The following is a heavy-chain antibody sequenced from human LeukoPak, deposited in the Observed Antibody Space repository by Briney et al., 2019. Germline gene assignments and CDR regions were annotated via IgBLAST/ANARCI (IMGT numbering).Heavy chain of an antibody. J-gene: IGHJ4*02. V-gene: IGHV4-31*03. CDR3: ARDWGTYFDY. D-gene: IGHD7-27*01. CDR2: IYYSGST. Sequence: PSETLSLTCNVSGGSISSGGPRWSWIRQHPGKGLEWIGYIYYSGSTYYNPSLESRLTMSVDTSENQFSLHLTSVTAADTAVYYCARDWGTYFDYWGQGTLVTVSS. CDR1: GGSISSGGPR.